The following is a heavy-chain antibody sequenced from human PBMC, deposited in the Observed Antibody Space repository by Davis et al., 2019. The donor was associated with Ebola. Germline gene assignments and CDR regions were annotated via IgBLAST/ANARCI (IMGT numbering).Heavy chain of an antibody. Sequence: PGGSLRLSCTVSGGSISSYYWSWIRQPAGKGLEWIGRIYTSGSTNYNPSLKSRVTMSVDTSKNQFSLKLSSVTAADTAVYYCASVPAVGRGGAFDIWGQGTMVTVSS. CDR1: GGSISSYY. J-gene: IGHJ3*02. D-gene: IGHD3-16*01. CDR3: ASVPAVGRGGAFDI. V-gene: IGHV4-4*07. CDR2: IYTSGST.